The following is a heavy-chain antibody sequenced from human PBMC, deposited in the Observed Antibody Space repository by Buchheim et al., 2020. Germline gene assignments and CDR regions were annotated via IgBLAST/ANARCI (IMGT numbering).Heavy chain of an antibody. CDR3: AKDLAGGYFDY. D-gene: IGHD3-10*01. Sequence: QVQLVESGGGVVQPGRSLRLSCAASGFTFSSYGMHWVRQAPGKGLEWVAVISYDGSNKYYADSVKGRFTISRDNSKNTLYLQMNSLRAEDTAVYYCAKDLAGGYFDYWGQGTL. CDR2: ISYDGSNK. V-gene: IGHV3-30*18. CDR1: GFTFSSYG. J-gene: IGHJ4*02.